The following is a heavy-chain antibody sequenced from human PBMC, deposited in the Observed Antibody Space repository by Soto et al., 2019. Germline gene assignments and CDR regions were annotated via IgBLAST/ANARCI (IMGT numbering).Heavy chain of an antibody. V-gene: IGHV4-59*01. CDR2: IYYSGST. J-gene: IGHJ6*02. CDR1: GGSISSYY. CDR3: ASGTSSGSYYYGLDG. Sequence: PSETLSLTCTVSGGSISSYYWSWIRQPPGKGLEWIGYIYYSGSTNYNPSLKSRVTISVDTSKNQFSLKLSSVTAADTAVYYCASGTSSGSYYYGLDGWGQGTTVNVSS. D-gene: IGHD1-26*01.